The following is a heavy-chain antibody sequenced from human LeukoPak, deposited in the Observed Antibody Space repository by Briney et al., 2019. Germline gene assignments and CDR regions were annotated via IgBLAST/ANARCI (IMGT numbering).Heavy chain of an antibody. CDR1: GYTFTGYY. D-gene: IGHD2-2*01. Sequence: ASVKVSCKASGYTFTGYYMHWVRQAPGQGLEWMGWINPNGGGTNYAQKFQGRVTMTRDTSISTAYMELSRLRSDDTAVYYCARDLVVPAAIRWFDPWGQGTLVTVSS. V-gene: IGHV1-2*02. CDR3: ARDLVVPAAIRWFDP. CDR2: INPNGGGT. J-gene: IGHJ5*02.